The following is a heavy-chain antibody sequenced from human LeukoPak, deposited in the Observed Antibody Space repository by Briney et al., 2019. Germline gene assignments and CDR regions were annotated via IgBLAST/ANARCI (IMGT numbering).Heavy chain of an antibody. Sequence: GASVKVSCKASGYSFTGYYMHWVRQAPGQGLEWMGWINPNSGGTKYAQKFQGRVTMTRDTSISTAYMELSRLRSDDTAVYYCARDSDPTYYFDSGPYHAYWGQGTLVTVSS. V-gene: IGHV1-2*02. CDR1: GYSFTGYY. CDR2: INPNSGGT. J-gene: IGHJ4*02. CDR3: ARDSDPTYYFDSGPYHAY. D-gene: IGHD3-10*01.